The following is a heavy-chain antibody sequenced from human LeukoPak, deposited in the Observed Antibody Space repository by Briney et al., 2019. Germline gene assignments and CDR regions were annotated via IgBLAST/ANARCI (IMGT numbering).Heavy chain of an antibody. Sequence: SETLSLTCTVSGGSVSRGLYNWSWIRQPPGKGLEWIGYISYSGSATYNPSLRSRVTISVDPSTNQFSLTLGSVTAADTAVYYCATETECSGGTCYSYGWFDPWGQGTQVTVSS. CDR1: GGSVSRGLYN. CDR2: ISYSGSA. V-gene: IGHV4-61*01. CDR3: ATETECSGGTCYSYGWFDP. J-gene: IGHJ5*02. D-gene: IGHD2-15*01.